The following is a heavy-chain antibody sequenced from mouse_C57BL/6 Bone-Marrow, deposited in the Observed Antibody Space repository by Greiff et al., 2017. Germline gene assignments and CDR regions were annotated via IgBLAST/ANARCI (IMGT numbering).Heavy chain of an antibody. CDR3: ARIYYGYDVAY. CDR1: GFTFRDYG. V-gene: IGHV5-17*01. D-gene: IGHD2-2*01. J-gene: IGHJ3*01. Sequence: EVQVVESGGCLVQPGCSLKLSCAASGFTFRDYGMHWVRQAPEKGLEWVAYISSGSSTIYYADTVKGRFTISRDNAKNTLFLQMTSLRSEDTAIYYCARIYYGYDVAYWGQWTLVTVSA. CDR2: ISSGSSTI.